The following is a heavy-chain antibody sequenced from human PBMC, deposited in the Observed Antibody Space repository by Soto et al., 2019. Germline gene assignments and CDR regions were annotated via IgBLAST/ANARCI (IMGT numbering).Heavy chain of an antibody. CDR1: GFTFSSYG. J-gene: IGHJ6*02. CDR3: AGRRLKQYYYGMDV. CDR2: ISYDGSNK. D-gene: IGHD1-1*01. Sequence: GGSLRLSCAASGFTFSSYGMHWVRQAPGKGLEWVAVISYDGSNKYYADSVKGRFTISRDNSKNTLYLQMNSLRAEDTAVYYCAGRRLKQYYYGMDVWGQGTTVNVSS. V-gene: IGHV3-30*03.